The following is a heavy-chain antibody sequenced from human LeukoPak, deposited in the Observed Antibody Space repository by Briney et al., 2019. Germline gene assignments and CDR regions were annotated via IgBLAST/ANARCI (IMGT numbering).Heavy chain of an antibody. V-gene: IGHV4-30-4*07. D-gene: IGHD4-17*01. CDR1: GGSISSGGYS. CDR3: ASQYGDYGLDY. J-gene: IGHJ4*02. CDR2: IYYSGST. Sequence: SETLSLTCAVSGGSISSGGYSWSWIRQPPGKGLEWIGYIYYSGSTYYNPSLKSRVTISVDTSKNQFSLKLSSVTAADTAVYYCASQYGDYGLDYWGQGTLVTVSS.